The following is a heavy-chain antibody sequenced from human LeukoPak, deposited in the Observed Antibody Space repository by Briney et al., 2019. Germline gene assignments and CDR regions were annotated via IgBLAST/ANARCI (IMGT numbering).Heavy chain of an antibody. CDR3: ARVRVYCSGGSCYSNWFDP. V-gene: IGHV4-34*01. D-gene: IGHD2-15*01. J-gene: IGHJ5*02. CDR1: GGSISSYY. Sequence: PSETLSLTCSVSGGSISSYYWSWIRQPPGKGLEWIGEINHSGSTNYNPSLKSRVTISVDTSKNQFSLKLSSVTAADTAVYYCARVRVYCSGGSCYSNWFDPWGQGTLVTVSS. CDR2: INHSGST.